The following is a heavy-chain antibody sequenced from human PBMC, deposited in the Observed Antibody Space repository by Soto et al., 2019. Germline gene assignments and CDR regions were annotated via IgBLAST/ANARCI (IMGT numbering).Heavy chain of an antibody. CDR2: IWYDGSKK. V-gene: IGHV3-33*01. Sequence: GGSLRLSCAASGFTFSSYGMHWVRQAPGKGLEWVAVIWYDGSKKYYADSVKGRFAISRDNSKNTLDLQMNSLRAEDTAVYYCAREKAARTSYFGMDVWGQGTTVTVS. J-gene: IGHJ6*02. CDR3: AREKAARTSYFGMDV. CDR1: GFTFSSYG. D-gene: IGHD6-6*01.